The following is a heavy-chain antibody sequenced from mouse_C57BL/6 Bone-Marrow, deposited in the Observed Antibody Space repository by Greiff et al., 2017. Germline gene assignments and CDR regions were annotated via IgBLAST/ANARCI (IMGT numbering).Heavy chain of an antibody. J-gene: IGHJ4*01. CDR2: IHPSDSDT. V-gene: IGHV1-74*01. D-gene: IGHD1-1*01. Sequence: VQLQQPGAELVKPGASVKLSCKASGYTFTSYWMHWVKQRPGQGLEWIGMIHPSDSDTNYNQKFKGKATLTVDKSSSTAYMQLSSLTSEDSAVYYCAIPLYYYGSSLYAMDYWGQGTSVTVSS. CDR1: GYTFTSYW. CDR3: AIPLYYYGSSLYAMDY.